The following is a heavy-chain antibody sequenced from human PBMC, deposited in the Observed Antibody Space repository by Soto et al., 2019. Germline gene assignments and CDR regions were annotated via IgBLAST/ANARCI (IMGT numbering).Heavy chain of an antibody. Sequence: GGSLRLSCAASGFTFSSYAMHWVRQAPGKGLEWVAVISYDGSNKYYADSVKGRFTISRDNSKNTLYLQMNSLRAEDTAVYYCAREKPSTYYYYYYGMDVWGQGTTVTVSS. V-gene: IGHV3-30-3*01. CDR2: ISYDGSNK. CDR3: AREKPSTYYYYYYGMDV. D-gene: IGHD2-2*01. CDR1: GFTFSSYA. J-gene: IGHJ6*02.